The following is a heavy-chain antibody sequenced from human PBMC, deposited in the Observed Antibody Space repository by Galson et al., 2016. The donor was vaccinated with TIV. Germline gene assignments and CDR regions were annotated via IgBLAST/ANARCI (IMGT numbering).Heavy chain of an antibody. D-gene: IGHD5-24*01. J-gene: IGHJ4*02. V-gene: IGHV3-30*03. Sequence: SLRLSCAASGFTFSGYSMDWVRQAPGKGLEWMAVISPDGTDQNYADSMKGRFTISRDNSKNTLYLHMNNLRVEDTAVYYCATDGRDAYNPYFDSWGQGTLVTVSS. CDR1: GFTFSGYS. CDR2: ISPDGTDQ. CDR3: ATDGRDAYNPYFDS.